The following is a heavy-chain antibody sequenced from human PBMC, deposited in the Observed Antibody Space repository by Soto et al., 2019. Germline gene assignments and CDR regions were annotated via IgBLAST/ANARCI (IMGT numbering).Heavy chain of an antibody. CDR2: ISSSSSYI. J-gene: IGHJ4*02. D-gene: IGHD4-17*01. Sequence: GGSLRLSCAASGFTFSSYSMNWVRQAPGKGLEWVSSISSSSSYIYYADSVKGRFTISRDNAKNSLYLQMNSLRAEDTAVYYCAREPLRTYYGDYDDYWGQGTLVTVSS. V-gene: IGHV3-21*01. CDR3: AREPLRTYYGDYDDY. CDR1: GFTFSSYS.